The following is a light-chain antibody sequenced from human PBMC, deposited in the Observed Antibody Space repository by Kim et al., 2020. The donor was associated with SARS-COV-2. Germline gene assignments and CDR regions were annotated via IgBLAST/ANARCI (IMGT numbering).Light chain of an antibody. Sequence: DIQLTQSPSTLAASVGDRVIITCRASQSISDWLAWYHQAPGKAPKLLIYKASIVETGIPSRFSGSGSETEFTLTISSLQPDDFGIYYCQQYNDFWKFGQGTKVDIK. V-gene: IGKV1-5*03. J-gene: IGKJ1*01. CDR3: QQYNDFWK. CDR1: QSISDW. CDR2: KAS.